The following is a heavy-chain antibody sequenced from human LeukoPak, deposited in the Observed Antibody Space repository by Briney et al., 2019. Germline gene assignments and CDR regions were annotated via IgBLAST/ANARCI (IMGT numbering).Heavy chain of an antibody. J-gene: IGHJ4*02. CDR2: ISNDGRTK. CDR1: GSTFSGYA. V-gene: IGHV3-30*03. D-gene: IGHD3-10*01. Sequence: GGSLRLSCAGSGSTFSGYAMHWVRQAPGKGLEWVAVISNDGRTKNYADSVKGRFTISRDDSKNTVYLQINSLRAEDTAVYYCATSSPMVRPDFDYWGQGTLVTVSS. CDR3: ATSSPMVRPDFDY.